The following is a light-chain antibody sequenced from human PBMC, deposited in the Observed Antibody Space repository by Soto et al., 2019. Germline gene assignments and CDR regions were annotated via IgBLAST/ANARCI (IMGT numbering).Light chain of an antibody. V-gene: IGKV1-5*03. J-gene: IGKJ2*01. CDR3: QQYDSDYT. CDR1: QRINNW. Sequence: DIQMTQSPSSLSASVGDRVTITWRASQRINNWLAWYQQKPGKAPNLLIYKASTLESGVPSRFSGSGSGTEFTLTISSLQPDDFATYYCQQYDSDYTFGQGTKLEIK. CDR2: KAS.